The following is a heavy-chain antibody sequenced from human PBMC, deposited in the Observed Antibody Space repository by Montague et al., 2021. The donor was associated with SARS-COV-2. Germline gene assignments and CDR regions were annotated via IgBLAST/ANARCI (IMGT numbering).Heavy chain of an antibody. Sequence: SLRLSCAASGFTFLNYDMNWVRQAPGKGPEWISYISTSAYTTSYAGSVKGRFTISRDNGKNSLYLQMNSLRVEDTAVYYCTRDYRSIVGDGLDIWGQGTKVTVSS. CDR2: ISTSAYTT. V-gene: IGHV3-48*03. D-gene: IGHD3-16*02. CDR1: GFTFLNYD. J-gene: IGHJ3*02. CDR3: TRDYRSIVGDGLDI.